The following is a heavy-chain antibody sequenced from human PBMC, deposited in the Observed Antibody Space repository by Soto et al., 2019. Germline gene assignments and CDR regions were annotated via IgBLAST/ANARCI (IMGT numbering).Heavy chain of an antibody. CDR2: IYYRSKWLN. Sequence: PSQTLSLTCAISGDSVSRDSAAWNWIRQTPSRGLEWLGRIYYRSKWLNTYEVSVNSRITISPDTSKNQFSLQLSSVTPEDTAVFYCARGSWNDVRAHYNTYVWDGGTTVPTSA. CDR1: GDSVSRDSAA. D-gene: IGHD1-1*01. V-gene: IGHV6-1*01. J-gene: IGHJ6*04. CDR3: ARGSWNDVRAHYNTYV.